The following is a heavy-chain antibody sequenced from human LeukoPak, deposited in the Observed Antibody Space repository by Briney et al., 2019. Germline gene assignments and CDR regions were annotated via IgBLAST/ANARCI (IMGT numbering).Heavy chain of an antibody. V-gene: IGHV4-59*12. Sequence: SETLSLTCTVSGGSISSYYWSWIRQPPGKGLEWIGYIYYSGSTNYNPSLKSRVTISVDTSKNQFSLKLSSVTAADTAVYYCARRPYGSGSYYRSFWFDPWGQGTLVTVSS. CDR1: GGSISSYY. D-gene: IGHD3-10*01. CDR3: ARRPYGSGSYYRSFWFDP. J-gene: IGHJ5*02. CDR2: IYYSGST.